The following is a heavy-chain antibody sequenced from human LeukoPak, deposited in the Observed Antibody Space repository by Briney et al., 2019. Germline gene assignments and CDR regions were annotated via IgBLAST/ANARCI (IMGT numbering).Heavy chain of an antibody. CDR1: GFTFSGSA. Sequence: GGSLRLSCAASGFTFSGSAMHWVRQASGKGLEWVGRIRSKANSYATAYAASVKGRFTISRDDSKNTAYLQMNSLITEDTAVYYCTRHCSGGSCHTQWGQGTLVTVSS. J-gene: IGHJ4*02. CDR3: TRHCSGGSCHTQ. D-gene: IGHD2-15*01. CDR2: IRSKANSYAT. V-gene: IGHV3-73*01.